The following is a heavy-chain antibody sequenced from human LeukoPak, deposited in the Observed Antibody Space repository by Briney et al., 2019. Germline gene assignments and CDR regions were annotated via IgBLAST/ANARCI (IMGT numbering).Heavy chain of an antibody. D-gene: IGHD5-24*01. Sequence: ASVKVSCKASGYTFTSYDFNWVRQATRQGVEWMEWMKPNRGSTGYAQKFQGRVTITRTTPITTAYMELSGLRSEDTAMYLCARGRSTGYTYYFEYWGQGTLVTVSS. V-gene: IGHV1-8*03. CDR3: ARGRSTGYTYYFEY. CDR2: MKPNRGST. J-gene: IGHJ4*02. CDR1: GYTFTSYD.